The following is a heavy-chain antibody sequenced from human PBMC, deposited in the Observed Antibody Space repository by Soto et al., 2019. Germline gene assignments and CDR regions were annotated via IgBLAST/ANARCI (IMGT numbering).Heavy chain of an antibody. CDR3: TTQRMGIVGATNDY. D-gene: IGHD1-26*01. J-gene: IGHJ4*02. CDR2: IKSKTDGGTT. CDR1: GFTFSNAL. Sequence: GGSLRLSCAASGFTFSNALMSWVRQAPGKGLEWVGRIKSKTDGGTTDYAAPVKGRFTISRDDSKNTLYLQMNSLKTEDTAVYYCTTQRMGIVGATNDYWGQGTLVTVS. V-gene: IGHV3-15*01.